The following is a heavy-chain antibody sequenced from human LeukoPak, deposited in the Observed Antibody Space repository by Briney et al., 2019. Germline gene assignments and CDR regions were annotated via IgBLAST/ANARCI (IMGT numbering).Heavy chain of an antibody. CDR2: INPNSGGT. CDR3: ASTSGDTNYYGMDV. Sequence: GASVKVSCKASGYTFTSYYMHWVRQAPGQGLEWMGRINPNSGGTNYAQKFQGRVTMTRDTSVSTAYMELSRLRSDDTAVYYCASTSGDTNYYGMDVWGQGTTVTVSS. CDR1: GYTFTSYY. J-gene: IGHJ6*02. V-gene: IGHV1-2*06. D-gene: IGHD2-2*02.